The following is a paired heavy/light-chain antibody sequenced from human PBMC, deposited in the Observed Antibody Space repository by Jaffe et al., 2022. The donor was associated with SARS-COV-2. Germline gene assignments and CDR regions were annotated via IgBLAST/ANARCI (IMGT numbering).Light chain of an antibody. CDR2: GAS. CDR3: QQYNNWPEA. J-gene: IGKJ3*01. CDR1: QSVSSN. Sequence: EIVMTQSPATLSVSPGERATLSCRASQSVSSNLAWYQQKPGQAPRLLIYGASTRATGIPARFSGSGSGTEFTLTISSLQSEDFAVYYCQQYNNWPEAFGPGTKVDIK. V-gene: IGKV3-15*01.
Heavy chain of an antibody. CDR1: GFTFSSYA. CDR3: ARESGGDPTNGHTAGPFDY. CDR2: ISYDGSNK. J-gene: IGHJ4*02. V-gene: IGHV3-30*04. D-gene: IGHD5-18*01. Sequence: QVQLVESGGGVVQPGRSLRLSCAASGFTFSSYAMHWVRQAPGKGLEWVAVISYDGSNKYYADSVKGRFTISRDNSKNTLYLQMNSLRAEDTAVYYCARESGGDPTNGHTAGPFDYWGQGTLVTVSS.